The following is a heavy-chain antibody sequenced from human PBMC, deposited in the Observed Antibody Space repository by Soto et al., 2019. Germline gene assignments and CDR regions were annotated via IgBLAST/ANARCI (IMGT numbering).Heavy chain of an antibody. CDR1: GYTFTGYY. CDR3: ARDSYCISTSCPVDYYYYGMDV. J-gene: IGHJ6*02. CDR2: INPNSGGT. V-gene: IGHV1-2*04. D-gene: IGHD2-2*01. Sequence: QVQLVQSGAEVKKPGASVKVSCKASGYTFTGYYMHWVRQAPGQGLEWMGWINPNSGGTNYAQKFQGWVTMTRDTSISTAYMELSRLRSDDTAVYYCARDSYCISTSCPVDYYYYGMDVWGQGTTVTVSS.